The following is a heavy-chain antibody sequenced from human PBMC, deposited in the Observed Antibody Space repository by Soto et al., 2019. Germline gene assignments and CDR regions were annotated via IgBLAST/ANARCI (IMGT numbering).Heavy chain of an antibody. D-gene: IGHD2-2*01. CDR1: GFTFSSYS. V-gene: IGHV3-21*01. CDR3: AREGVGIVVVRGYYYGMDV. Sequence: EVQLVESGGGLVKPGGSLRLSCAASGFTFSSYSMNWVRQAPGKGLEWVSSISSSSSYIYYADSVKGRFTITRDNAKNSLYLQMNSLRAEDTAVYYCAREGVGIVVVRGYYYGMDVWGQGTTVTVSS. J-gene: IGHJ6*02. CDR2: ISSSSSYI.